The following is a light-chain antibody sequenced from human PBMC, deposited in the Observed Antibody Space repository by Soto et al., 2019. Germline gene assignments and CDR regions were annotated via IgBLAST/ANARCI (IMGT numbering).Light chain of an antibody. Sequence: MTQSPSFVSASVGDRVTISCRASQGISSNLAWYQQKPGQAPRLLIYGASTRATGIPARFSGSGSGTEFTLTTISLQSEDFAVYYCQQYNNWPRTFGQGTRLEIK. V-gene: IGKV3-15*01. CDR1: QGISSN. CDR2: GAS. CDR3: QQYNNWPRT. J-gene: IGKJ5*01.